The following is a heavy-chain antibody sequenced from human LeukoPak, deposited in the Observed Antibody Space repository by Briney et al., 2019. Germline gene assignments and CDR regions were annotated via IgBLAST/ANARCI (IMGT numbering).Heavy chain of an antibody. CDR1: GGSISSYY. Sequence: KPSETLSLTCTVSGGSISSYYWSWIRQPPGKGLEWIGYIYYSGSTNYNPSLKSRVTISVDTSKNQFSLKLSSVTAADTAVYYCARQVGATTFPDYWGQGTLVTVSS. CDR3: ARQVGATTFPDY. CDR2: IYYSGST. J-gene: IGHJ4*02. D-gene: IGHD1-26*01. V-gene: IGHV4-59*08.